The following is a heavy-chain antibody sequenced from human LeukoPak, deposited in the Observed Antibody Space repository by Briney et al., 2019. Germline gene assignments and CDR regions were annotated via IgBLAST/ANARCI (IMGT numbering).Heavy chain of an antibody. V-gene: IGHV1-69*04. J-gene: IGHJ4*02. D-gene: IGHD3-22*01. CDR3: ASVAKGYYDSLNY. CDR1: RGTFSSYA. CDR2: ITPILGIA. Sequence: ASVKVSCKASRGTFSSYAISWVRQAPGQQAPGQGLEWMGRITPILGIANYAQKFQGRVTITAGKSTSTAYMELSSLRSEDAAVYYCASVAKGYYDSLNYWGQGTLVTVSS.